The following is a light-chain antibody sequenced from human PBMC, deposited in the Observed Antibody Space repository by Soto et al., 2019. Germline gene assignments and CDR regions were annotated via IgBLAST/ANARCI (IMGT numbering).Light chain of an antibody. V-gene: IGLV2-23*01. CDR2: EDT. CDR1: SSDVGNYNL. Sequence: QSALTQPAAVSGSGGQSITISCTGTSSDVGNYNLVSWYLHHPGKAPKLLIYEDTKRPSGVSNRFSGSRSGNTASLTVSGLQAEDETDYYCCSYAGSSTYVFRTGTKLTVL. J-gene: IGLJ1*01. CDR3: CSYAGSSTYV.